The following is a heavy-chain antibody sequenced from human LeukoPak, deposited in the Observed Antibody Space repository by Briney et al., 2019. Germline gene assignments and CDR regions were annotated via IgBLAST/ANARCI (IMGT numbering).Heavy chain of an antibody. D-gene: IGHD4/OR15-4a*01. J-gene: IGHJ5*02. V-gene: IGHV4-30-4*01. CDR3: ASVIADYGGEWFDP. CDR2: IYYSGST. CDR1: GGSISSGDYY. Sequence: SETLSLTCTVSGGSISSGDYYWSWIRQPPGKGLVWIGYIYYSGSTYYNPSLKSRVTISVDTSKNQFSLKLSSVTAADTAVYYCASVIADYGGEWFDPWGQGTLVTVSS.